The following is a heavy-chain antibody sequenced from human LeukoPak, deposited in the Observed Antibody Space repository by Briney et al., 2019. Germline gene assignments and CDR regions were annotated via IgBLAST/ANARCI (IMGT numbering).Heavy chain of an antibody. CDR1: GFTFSSYG. D-gene: IGHD2-2*01. CDR3: AKDALADHIVVVPAAIPWYFDL. J-gene: IGHJ2*01. V-gene: IGHV3-30*02. Sequence: PGGSLRLSCAASGFTFSSYGMHWVRQAPGKGLEWVAFIRYDGSNKYYADSVKGRFTISRDNSKNTLYLQMNSLRAEDTAVYYCAKDALADHIVVVPAAIPWYFDLWGRGTLVTVSS. CDR2: IRYDGSNK.